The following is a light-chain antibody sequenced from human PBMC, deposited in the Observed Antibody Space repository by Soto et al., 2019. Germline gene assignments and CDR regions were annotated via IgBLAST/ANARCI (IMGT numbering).Light chain of an antibody. Sequence: QSVLTQPPSASGSPGQSVTISYTGTSSDIGGYDYVSWYRQHPGKPPKLMIYEVTKRPSGVPGRFSGSKSGNTASLTVSGLQVEELADYSCSSHAWRTLYVYRTGTNATVL. J-gene: IGLJ1*01. CDR1: SSDIGGYDY. CDR3: SSHAWRTLYV. CDR2: EVT. V-gene: IGLV2-8*01.